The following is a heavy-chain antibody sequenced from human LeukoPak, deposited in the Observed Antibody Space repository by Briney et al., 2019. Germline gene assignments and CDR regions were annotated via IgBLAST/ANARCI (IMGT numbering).Heavy chain of an antibody. Sequence: SETLSLTCTVSGGSVGSGDSYWNWIRQPPGKGLEWIGYIYYSGSTNYKPSLKSRVTISVDTSKNQFSLKLSSVTAADTAVYYCARGRFLTSYWYFDLWGRGTLVTVSS. J-gene: IGHJ2*01. CDR2: IYYSGST. CDR3: ARGRFLTSYWYFDL. V-gene: IGHV4-61*08. CDR1: GGSVGSGDSY. D-gene: IGHD3-3*01.